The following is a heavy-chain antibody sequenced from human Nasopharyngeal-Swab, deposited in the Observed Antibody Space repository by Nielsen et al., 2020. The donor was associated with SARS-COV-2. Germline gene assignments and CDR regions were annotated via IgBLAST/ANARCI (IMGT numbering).Heavy chain of an antibody. V-gene: IGHV3-48*02. CDR2: ISSSSSTI. Sequence: GESLKISCAASGFTFSSYSMNWVRQAPGKGLEWVSYISSSSSTIYYADSVKGRFTISRDNAKNSLYLQMNSLRDEDTAVYYCARDPDYYGSESYFHGMDVWGQGTTVTVSS. D-gene: IGHD3-10*01. CDR3: ARDPDYYGSESYFHGMDV. CDR1: GFTFSSYS. J-gene: IGHJ6*02.